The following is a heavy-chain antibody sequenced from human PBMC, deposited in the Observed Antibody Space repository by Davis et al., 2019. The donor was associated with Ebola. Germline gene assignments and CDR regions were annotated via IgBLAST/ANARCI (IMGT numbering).Heavy chain of an antibody. CDR1: GGSISSYY. J-gene: IGHJ2*01. CDR2: IYYSGST. Sequence: PSETLSLTCTVSGGSISSYYWSWIRQPLGKGLEWIGYIYYSGSTNYNPSLKSRVTISVDTSKNQFSLKLSSVTAADTAVYYCARTGDRDWYFDLWGRGTLVTVSS. D-gene: IGHD7-27*01. CDR3: ARTGDRDWYFDL. V-gene: IGHV4-59*01.